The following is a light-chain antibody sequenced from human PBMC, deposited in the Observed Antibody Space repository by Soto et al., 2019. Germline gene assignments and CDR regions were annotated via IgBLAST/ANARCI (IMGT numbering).Light chain of an antibody. V-gene: IGKV3-20*01. Sequence: EIVLTQPPGTLSLSPGERATLSCRASQSVSSSYLAWYQQKPGQAPGLLIYGASSRATGIPDRFSGSGSGTDFTLTISRLEPEDFAVYYCQQYGGSPPYTFGQGTKLEIK. CDR2: GAS. CDR3: QQYGGSPPYT. J-gene: IGKJ2*01. CDR1: QSVSSSY.